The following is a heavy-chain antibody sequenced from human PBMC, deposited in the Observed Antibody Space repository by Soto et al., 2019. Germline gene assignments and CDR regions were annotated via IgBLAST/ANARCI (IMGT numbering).Heavy chain of an antibody. CDR1: GFSFRTYW. J-gene: IGHJ4*02. CDR3: ARADFWSGYSLDY. CDR2: IRQDGSEK. Sequence: GGSLILSCAASGFSFRTYWMSWVRQAPGKGLEWVANIRQDGSEKYYADSVKGRFTISRDNAKKSLSLQMNSLRAEDTAVYYCARADFWSGYSLDYWGQGTLVTVSS. D-gene: IGHD3-3*01. V-gene: IGHV3-7*05.